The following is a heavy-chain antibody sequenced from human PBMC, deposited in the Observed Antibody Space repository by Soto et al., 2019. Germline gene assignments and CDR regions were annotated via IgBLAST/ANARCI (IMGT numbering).Heavy chain of an antibody. V-gene: IGHV4-59*01. CDR3: ARERYSSGWYNYFDP. D-gene: IGHD6-19*01. Sequence: HVQLQESGPGLVKASETLSLTCTVSGGSISSYYWNWFRQSLGKGLEWIGNIHYSGRTNYNPSLKSRVTLLVDTSGNHFAMELSSVTAADTAVYYCARERYSSGWYNYFDPFGQGTLVTVSS. CDR1: GGSISSYY. J-gene: IGHJ5*02. CDR2: IHYSGRT.